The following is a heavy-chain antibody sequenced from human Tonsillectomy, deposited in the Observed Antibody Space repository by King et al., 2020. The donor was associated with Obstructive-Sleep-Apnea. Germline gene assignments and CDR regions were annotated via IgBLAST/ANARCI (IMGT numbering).Heavy chain of an antibody. V-gene: IGHV7-4-1*02. CDR2: INTNTGNP. CDR1: GYTFTSYA. CDR3: ARVPVLLRYFDWLLGNDAFDI. Sequence: QLVQSGSELKKPGASVKVSCKDSGYTFTSYAMNWVRQAPEQGLEWMGWINTNTGNPTYAQGFTGRFVFSLATSVSTAYLQISSLKAEDTAVYYCARVPVLLRYFDWLLGNDAFDIWGQGTMVTVSS. D-gene: IGHD3-9*01. J-gene: IGHJ3*02.